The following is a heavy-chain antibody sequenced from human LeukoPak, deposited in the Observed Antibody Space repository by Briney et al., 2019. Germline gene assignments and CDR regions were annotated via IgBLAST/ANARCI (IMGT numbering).Heavy chain of an antibody. D-gene: IGHD3-22*01. CDR3: ARDRIVVFPDY. J-gene: IGHJ4*02. V-gene: IGHV1-18*01. CDR2: ISAYNGNT. CDR1: GYTLTELS. Sequence: ASVKVSCKVSGYTLTELSMHWVRQAPGQGLEWMGWISAYNGNTNYAQKLQGRVTMTTDTSTSTAYMELRSLRSDDTAVYYCARDRIVVFPDYWGQGTLVTVSS.